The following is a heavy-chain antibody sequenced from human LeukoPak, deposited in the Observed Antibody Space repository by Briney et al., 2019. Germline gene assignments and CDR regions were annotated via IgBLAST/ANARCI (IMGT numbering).Heavy chain of an antibody. Sequence: GGSLRLSCAASGFTFSSYWMHWVRQAPGKGLVWVSRINSDGSSTNYADSVKGRFTISRDNAKNTLHLQMNSLRAEDTAVYYCAKPRRGYSSGWYFDYWGQGTLVTVSS. CDR3: AKPRRGYSSGWYFDY. V-gene: IGHV3-74*01. CDR1: GFTFSSYW. CDR2: INSDGSST. J-gene: IGHJ4*02. D-gene: IGHD6-19*01.